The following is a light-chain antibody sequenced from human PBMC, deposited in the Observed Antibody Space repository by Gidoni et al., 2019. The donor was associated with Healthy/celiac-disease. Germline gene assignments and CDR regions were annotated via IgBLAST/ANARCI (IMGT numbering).Light chain of an antibody. CDR2: GAS. CDR3: QQYNYWPPLFT. J-gene: IGKJ3*01. V-gene: IGKV3-15*01. CDR1: QSVSSN. Sequence: EIVMTQSPATLSVSPGERATLSCRASQSVSSNLAWYQQKPGQAPRLLIYGASTRATGIPARFSGSGSGTEFTFTISSLQSEDFAVYYCQQYNYWPPLFTFGPGTKVDIK.